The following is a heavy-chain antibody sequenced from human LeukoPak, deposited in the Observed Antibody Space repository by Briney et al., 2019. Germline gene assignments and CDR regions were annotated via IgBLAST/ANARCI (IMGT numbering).Heavy chain of an antibody. J-gene: IGHJ4*02. Sequence: PGGSLRLSCAASGFNFNNYNMNWVRQAPGKGLEWVSYITLSSSSIYYADSVKGRFTISRDNSKNTLYLQMNSLRAEDTAVYYCAKEFESVAARPLDYWGQGTLVTVSS. D-gene: IGHD6-6*01. CDR2: ITLSSSSI. V-gene: IGHV3-48*01. CDR1: GFNFNNYN. CDR3: AKEFESVAARPLDY.